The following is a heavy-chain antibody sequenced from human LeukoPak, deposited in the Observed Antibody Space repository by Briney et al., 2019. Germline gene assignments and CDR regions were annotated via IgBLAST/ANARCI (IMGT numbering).Heavy chain of an antibody. CDR3: ARDFSSSWYKGVRWFDP. CDR1: GGSISSSSYY. CDR2: IYYSGST. J-gene: IGHJ5*02. V-gene: IGHV4-39*07. D-gene: IGHD6-13*01. Sequence: SETLSLTCTVSGGSISSSSYYWGWTRQPPGKGLEWIGSIYYSGSTYYNPSLKSRVTISVDTSKNQFSLKLSSVTAADTAVYYCARDFSSSWYKGVRWFDPWGQGTLVTVSS.